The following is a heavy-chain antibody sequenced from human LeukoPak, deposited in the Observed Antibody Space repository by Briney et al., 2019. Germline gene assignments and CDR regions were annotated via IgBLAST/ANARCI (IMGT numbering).Heavy chain of an antibody. CDR3: AKVSGRIQIWPQPFGDGMDV. Sequence: GGSLRLSCAASGFTFSSYWMSWVRQAPGKGLEWVANIKQDGSEKYYVDSVKGRFTISRDNAKNSLYLQMNSLRAEDTAVYYCAKVSGRIQIWPQPFGDGMDVWGQGTTVTVSS. V-gene: IGHV3-7*03. D-gene: IGHD3-10*01. CDR2: IKQDGSEK. J-gene: IGHJ6*02. CDR1: GFTFSSYW.